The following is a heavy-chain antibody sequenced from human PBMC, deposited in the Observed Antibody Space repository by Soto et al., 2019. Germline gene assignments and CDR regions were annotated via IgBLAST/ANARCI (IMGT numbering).Heavy chain of an antibody. Sequence: QVQLVESGGGVVQPGRSLRLSCAASGFTFSNYGMHWVRQAPGKGPEWVAVIWFDGSNRYYADSVKGRFTISRDNSKNTVYLEMNSLRAEDTAVYYCASALETGDYWGQGTLVTVSS. V-gene: IGHV3-33*01. CDR2: IWFDGSNR. CDR3: ASALETGDY. D-gene: IGHD3-10*01. CDR1: GFTFSNYG. J-gene: IGHJ4*02.